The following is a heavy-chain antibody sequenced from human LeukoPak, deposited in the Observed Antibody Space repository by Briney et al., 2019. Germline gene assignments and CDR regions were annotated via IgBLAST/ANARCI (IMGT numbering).Heavy chain of an antibody. CDR2: IIPILGIA. Sequence: SVKVSCKASGGTFSSYTISWVRQAPGQGLKWMGRIIPILGIANYAQKFQGRVTITADKSTSTAYMELSSLRSEDTAVYYCSTSGSYSNTNFDYWGQGTLVTVSS. V-gene: IGHV1-69*02. J-gene: IGHJ4*02. D-gene: IGHD1-26*01. CDR1: GGTFSSYT. CDR3: STSGSYSNTNFDY.